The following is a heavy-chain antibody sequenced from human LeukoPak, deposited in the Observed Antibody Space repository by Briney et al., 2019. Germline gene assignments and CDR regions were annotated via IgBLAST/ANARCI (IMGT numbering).Heavy chain of an antibody. Sequence: SETLSLTCAVYGGSFSAYYWSWIRQSPGKGLEWIAEINHRGDTNYNPSVKSRVSISVDTSKNQFSLKVTSLTAADTAVYYCARGPTISETGYFDYWGQGTLVTVYS. D-gene: IGHD1-1*01. CDR3: ARGPTISETGYFDY. CDR1: GGSFSAYY. V-gene: IGHV4-34*01. J-gene: IGHJ4*03. CDR2: INHRGDT.